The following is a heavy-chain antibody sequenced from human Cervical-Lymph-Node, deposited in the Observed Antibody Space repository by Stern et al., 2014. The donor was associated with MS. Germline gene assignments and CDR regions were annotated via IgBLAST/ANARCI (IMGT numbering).Heavy chain of an antibody. CDR3: ARNPALWYFDL. CDR1: GGSVSSGGYF. Sequence: VQLEESGPGLVKPLQTLSLTCTVSGGSVSSGGYFWNWIRQHPGKGLELIGHVYYSGSIAYNPSLKSRVTISVDTSKNQFSLRLRSVTAADTAVYYCARNPALWYFDLWGRGTLAAVSS. D-gene: IGHD3-3*02. J-gene: IGHJ2*01. CDR2: VYYSGSI. V-gene: IGHV4-31*03.